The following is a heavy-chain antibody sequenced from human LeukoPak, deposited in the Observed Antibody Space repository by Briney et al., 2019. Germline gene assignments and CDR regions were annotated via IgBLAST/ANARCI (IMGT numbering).Heavy chain of an antibody. Sequence: GAPLKISCRRSGDSFTGFWIGWVRQMPGKGLEGLGIFSPCYFDTRYSPSFQGQVTISADKSISTAYLQWSSLKASDTAMYYCARHYCSGGSCHENYFDYWGQGTLVTVSS. V-gene: IGHV5-51*01. CDR1: GDSFTGFW. CDR3: ARHYCSGGSCHENYFDY. CDR2: FSPCYFDT. J-gene: IGHJ4*02. D-gene: IGHD2-15*01.